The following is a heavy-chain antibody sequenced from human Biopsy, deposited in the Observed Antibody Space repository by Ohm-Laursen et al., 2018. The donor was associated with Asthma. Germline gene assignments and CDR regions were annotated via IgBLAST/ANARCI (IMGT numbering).Heavy chain of an antibody. D-gene: IGHD6-19*01. CDR1: GGTFSNFA. V-gene: IGHV1-69*13. CDR2: IMSVFGTT. J-gene: IGHJ6*02. Sequence: SVKVSCNAPGGTFSNFAISWVRQAPGQGLEWLGGIMSVFGTTNYAQKFQGRVTITADESTSTAYMEVTSLRSEDTAIYYCARCQVGYSSGWSLLLKKIYYSGMDVWGQGTAVTVSS. CDR3: ARCQVGYSSGWSLLLKKIYYSGMDV.